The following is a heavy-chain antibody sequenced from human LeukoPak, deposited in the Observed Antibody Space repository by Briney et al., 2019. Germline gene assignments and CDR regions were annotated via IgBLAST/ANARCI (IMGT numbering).Heavy chain of an antibody. V-gene: IGHV4-39*07. D-gene: IGHD6-13*01. CDR3: ARGWRYSSS. J-gene: IGHJ4*02. CDR1: GGSISSSSYY. CDR2: IYYSGST. Sequence: SETLSLTCTVSGGSISSSSYYWGWIRQPPGKGLEWIGSIYYSGSTYYNPSLKSRVTISVDTSKNQFSLKLSSVTAADAAVYYCARGWRYSSSWGQGTLVTVSS.